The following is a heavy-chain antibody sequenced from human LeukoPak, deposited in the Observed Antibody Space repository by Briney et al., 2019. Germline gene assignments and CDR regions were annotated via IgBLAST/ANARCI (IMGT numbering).Heavy chain of an antibody. CDR3: ARDHWWNYDY. CDR1: GFTFSDYA. J-gene: IGHJ4*02. D-gene: IGHD1-7*01. V-gene: IGHV3-30-3*01. CDR2: ISKDGSDK. Sequence: GGSLRLSCATSGFTFSDYAMHWVRQAPGKGLEWVAVISKDGSDKYYPGSVRGRFTISRDNSKNTIYLQMDSLRAEDTAIYYCARDHWWNYDYWGQGTLVTVSS.